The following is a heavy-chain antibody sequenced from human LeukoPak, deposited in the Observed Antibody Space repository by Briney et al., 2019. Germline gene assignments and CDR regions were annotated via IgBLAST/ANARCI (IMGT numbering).Heavy chain of an antibody. D-gene: IGHD6-19*01. CDR1: GFRFSNYN. J-gene: IGHJ5*02. Sequence: GGSLRLSCAGSGFRFSNYNMNWVRQAPGPGLESGSAISRGSSYIYSEDSVKGRFTIPRDNAKNSLHLQMNSLRAEDTAVYYCARDSSLTVAGNTNWFDPWGQGTLVTVSS. CDR3: ARDSSLTVAGNTNWFDP. CDR2: ISRGSSYI. V-gene: IGHV3-21*01.